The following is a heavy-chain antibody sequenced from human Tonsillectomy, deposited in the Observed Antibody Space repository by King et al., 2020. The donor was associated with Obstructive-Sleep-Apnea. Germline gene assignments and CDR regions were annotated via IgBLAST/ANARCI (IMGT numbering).Heavy chain of an antibody. Sequence: QLQQSTPGQVKPSETLPLPCTISAGSLSSGDYYWGWIPQPPGKGLWWFASTNYSGGSYYTPSFNSRVTISTDTSQNPFSLAAISVTAPDTAMYFCAREGGTRGYRCFAPWGQGTLVTVSS. CDR1: AGSLSSGDYY. D-gene: IGHD1-7*01. CDR3: AREGGTRGYRCFAP. J-gene: IGHJ5*02. CDR2: TNYSGGS. V-gene: IGHV4-39*07.